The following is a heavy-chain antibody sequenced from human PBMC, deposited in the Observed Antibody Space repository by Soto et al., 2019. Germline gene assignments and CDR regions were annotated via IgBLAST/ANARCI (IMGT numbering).Heavy chain of an antibody. CDR3: TRDPAPSGWFDY. V-gene: IGHV3-74*01. J-gene: IGHJ5*01. CDR1: GFTFSDYW. CDR2: INSDGSST. Sequence: EVQLVESGGGLVQPGGSLRLSCAASGFTFSDYWMHWVRQAPGKGLVWVSRINSDGSSTSYADSVRGRFTISRDNAKNTLYLQMNSLRGEDTAVYYCTRDPAPSGWFDYWGQGILVTVSS. D-gene: IGHD6-19*01.